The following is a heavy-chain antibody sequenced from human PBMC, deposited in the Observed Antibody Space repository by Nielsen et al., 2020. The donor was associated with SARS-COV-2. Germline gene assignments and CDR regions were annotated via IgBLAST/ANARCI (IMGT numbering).Heavy chain of an antibody. D-gene: IGHD5-18*01. CDR1: GFTFSSYA. V-gene: IGHV3-23*01. Sequence: GESLKISCAASGFTFSSYAMSWVRQAPGKGLEWVSAISGSDGSSTSYADSVKGRFTISRDNAKNTLYLQMNSLRAEDTAVYYCARDEAYSYVTNYGMDVWGQGTTVTVSS. CDR3: ARDEAYSYVTNYGMDV. J-gene: IGHJ6*02. CDR2: ISGSDGSST.